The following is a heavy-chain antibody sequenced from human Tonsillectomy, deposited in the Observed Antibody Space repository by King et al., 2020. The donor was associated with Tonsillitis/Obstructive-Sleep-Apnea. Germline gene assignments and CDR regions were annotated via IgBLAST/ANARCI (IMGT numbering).Heavy chain of an antibody. CDR2: INQDGSDK. Sequence: VQLVESGGGLVQPGGSLTLSCAASGFTFSSYWMGWVRQAPGKGLEWVASINQDGSDKYYVDSVKGRFTVSRDNAKNSLYLQMSSLRAEDTAVYYCAREGAGSKYWGQGTLVTVSS. D-gene: IGHD3-10*01. CDR3: AREGAGSKY. V-gene: IGHV3-7*03. CDR1: GFTFSSYW. J-gene: IGHJ4*02.